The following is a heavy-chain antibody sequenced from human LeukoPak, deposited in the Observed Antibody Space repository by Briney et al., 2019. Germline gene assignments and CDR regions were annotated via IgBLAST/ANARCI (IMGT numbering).Heavy chain of an antibody. Sequence: PGGSLRLSCAASGFTFSSYAMSWVRQAPGKGLEWVSAISGSGGSTYYADSVKGRFTISRDNSKNALYLQMNSLRAEDTAVYYCAKAVSSSWFFDYWGQGTLVTVSS. J-gene: IGHJ4*02. CDR3: AKAVSSSWFFDY. CDR2: ISGSGGST. D-gene: IGHD6-13*01. V-gene: IGHV3-23*01. CDR1: GFTFSSYA.